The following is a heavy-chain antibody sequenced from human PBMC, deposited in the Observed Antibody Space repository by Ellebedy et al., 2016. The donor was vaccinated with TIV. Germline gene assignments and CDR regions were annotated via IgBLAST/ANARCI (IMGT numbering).Heavy chain of an antibody. J-gene: IGHJ6*02. Sequence: ASVKVSCKASGYTFTSYGISWVRQAPGQGLEWMGWISAYNGNTNYAQKLQGRVTMTTDTSTSTAYMELRSLRSDDTAVYYCARGGGYYGSGSYVIGMDVWGQGTTVTVSS. CDR3: ARGGGYYGSGSYVIGMDV. CDR2: ISAYNGNT. CDR1: GYTFTSYG. V-gene: IGHV1-18*01. D-gene: IGHD3-10*01.